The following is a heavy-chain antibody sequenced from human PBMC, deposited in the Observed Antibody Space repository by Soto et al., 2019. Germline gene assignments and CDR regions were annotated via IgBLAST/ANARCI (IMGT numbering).Heavy chain of an antibody. J-gene: IGHJ6*02. D-gene: IGHD2-8*02. Sequence: QVQLVQSGAEVKKPGSSVKVSCKASGGTFSSYAISWVRQAPGQGLEWMGGIIPIFGTANYAQKFQGRVTITADESTSTAYMELSSLRSEDTAVYYCASSLVPTPDYYYYGMDVWGQGTTVTVSS. CDR3: ASSLVPTPDYYYYGMDV. V-gene: IGHV1-69*12. CDR2: IIPIFGTA. CDR1: GGTFSSYA.